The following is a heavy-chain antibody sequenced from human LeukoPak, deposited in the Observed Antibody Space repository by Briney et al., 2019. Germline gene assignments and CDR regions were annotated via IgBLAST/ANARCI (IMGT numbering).Heavy chain of an antibody. V-gene: IGHV3-23*01. CDR2: ISGSGGTT. CDR3: AKGYYYDSSGYYYGDAFDI. Sequence: GGSLRLSCAASGFTFSAYAMAWFRQAPGKGLEWVSTISGSGGTTYSADSVKGRFTISRDNSKNILYLKVNSLRAGDTAVYYCAKGYYYDSSGYYYGDAFDIWGQGTMVTVSS. CDR1: GFTFSAYA. J-gene: IGHJ3*02. D-gene: IGHD3-22*01.